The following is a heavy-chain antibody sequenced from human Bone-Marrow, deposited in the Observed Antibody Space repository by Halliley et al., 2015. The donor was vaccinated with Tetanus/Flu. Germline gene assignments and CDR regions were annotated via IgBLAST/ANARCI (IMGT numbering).Heavy chain of an antibody. J-gene: IGHJ2*01. CDR1: YY. CDR3: ARRPVAVDAPNGNCYFDL. V-gene: IGHV4-4*07. CDR2: VSHSGTT. Sequence: YYWAWIRQPPGKGLEYVGSVSHSGTTEYNSALTSRVTLSIDTSKRQFSLRVTSVTAADTAVYFCARRPVAVDAPNGNCYFDLWGRGTLVAVSS. D-gene: IGHD2-2*01.